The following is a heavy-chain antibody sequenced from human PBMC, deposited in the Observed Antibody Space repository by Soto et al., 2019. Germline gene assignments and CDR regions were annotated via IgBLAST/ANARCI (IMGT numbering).Heavy chain of an antibody. J-gene: IGHJ4*02. Sequence: GASVKVSCKASGYTSTSYYMHWVRQAPGQGLEWMGIINPSGGSTSYAQKFQGRVTMTRDTSTSTVYMELSSLRSEDTAVYYCARDEGGWSSFWRPKGVDYSGQGTFGTLS. D-gene: IGHD3-3*01. CDR1: GYTSTSYY. CDR2: INPSGGST. CDR3: ARDEGGWSSFWRPKGVDY. V-gene: IGHV1-46*01.